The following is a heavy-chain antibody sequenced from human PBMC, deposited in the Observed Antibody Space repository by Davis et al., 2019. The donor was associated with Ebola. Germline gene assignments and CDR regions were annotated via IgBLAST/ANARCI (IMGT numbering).Heavy chain of an antibody. V-gene: IGHV3-64D*06. J-gene: IGHJ4*02. CDR1: GFTFSSYG. D-gene: IGHD1-7*01. Sequence: GESLKISCSASGFTFSSYGMHWVRQAPGKGLEYVSAITSNGGSTYYADSVKGRFTISRDNSKNTLYLQMSSLRPEDTAVYYCVRTTYGAPEYWGQGTLVTVSS. CDR2: ITSNGGST. CDR3: VRTTYGAPEY.